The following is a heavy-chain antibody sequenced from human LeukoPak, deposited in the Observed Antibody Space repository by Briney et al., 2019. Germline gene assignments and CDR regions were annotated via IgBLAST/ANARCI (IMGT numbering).Heavy chain of an antibody. CDR1: GGSISNYY. CDR3: ARGDRGYGGNSWDAFDI. Sequence: KASETLSLTCTVSGGSISNYYWSWIRQPPGTGLEWIGYIYYSGSTNYNPSLKSRVTILVDTSKNQFSLKLTSVTAADTAVYYCARGDRGYGGNSWDAFDIWGQGTMVTVSS. J-gene: IGHJ3*02. CDR2: IYYSGST. D-gene: IGHD4-23*01. V-gene: IGHV4-59*01.